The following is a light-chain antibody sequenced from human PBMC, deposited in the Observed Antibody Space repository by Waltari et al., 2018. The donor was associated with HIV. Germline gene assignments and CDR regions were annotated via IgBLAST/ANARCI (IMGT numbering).Light chain of an antibody. V-gene: IGKV1-5*03. J-gene: IGKJ1*01. Sequence: DIQMTQSPSTLSASVGDSVTITCRASQSIYSWLALYQQKPGKAPKLLIYAASNLESGVPSRFSGSGSGTEFTLTISSLQPHDFATYYCQQYNSYSWTFGQGTKVEIK. CDR2: AAS. CDR3: QQYNSYSWT. CDR1: QSIYSW.